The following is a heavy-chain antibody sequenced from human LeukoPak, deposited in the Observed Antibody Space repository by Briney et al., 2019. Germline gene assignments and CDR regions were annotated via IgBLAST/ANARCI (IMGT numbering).Heavy chain of an antibody. J-gene: IGHJ4*02. Sequence: GGSLRLSCAASGFTFSNFAMTWVRQAPGKGPEWVSYISGSSRTIYYADSVKGRFTISRDNAKNSLYLQMNSLRDEDTAVYYCARNEWADYWGQGTLVTVSS. V-gene: IGHV3-48*02. D-gene: IGHD1-26*01. CDR2: ISGSSRTI. CDR3: ARNEWADY. CDR1: GFTFSNFA.